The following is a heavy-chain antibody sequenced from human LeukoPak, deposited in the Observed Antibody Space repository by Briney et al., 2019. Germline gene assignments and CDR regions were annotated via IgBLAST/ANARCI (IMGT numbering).Heavy chain of an antibody. J-gene: IGHJ4*02. D-gene: IGHD3-16*01. CDR1: GYNFNELS. V-gene: IGHV1-24*01. Sequence: ASMKVSCKVSGYNFNELSMHWVRQAPGKGLEWMGDFDPEDGETIYAQKFQGRVTMTEDTSTDTAYMELSSLRSEDTAVYYCASADPRLYTIRYFEYWGQGTLVTVSS. CDR2: FDPEDGET. CDR3: ASADPRLYTIRYFEY.